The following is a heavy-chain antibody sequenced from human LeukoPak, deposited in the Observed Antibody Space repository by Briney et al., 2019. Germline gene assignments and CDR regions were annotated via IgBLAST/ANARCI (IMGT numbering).Heavy chain of an antibody. CDR2: INPNIGGT. Sequence: ASVKVSCKASGYTFTGFYIHWVRQARGQGPEWMGWINPNIGGTNYAQKFRGRVSLTRDTSTSTAYMELNSLRSDDTAVYYCARCGSGTDHYDYYFMDVWGKGTTVTVSS. CDR1: GYTFTGFY. V-gene: IGHV1-2*02. D-gene: IGHD3-10*01. CDR3: ARCGSGTDHYDYYFMDV. J-gene: IGHJ6*03.